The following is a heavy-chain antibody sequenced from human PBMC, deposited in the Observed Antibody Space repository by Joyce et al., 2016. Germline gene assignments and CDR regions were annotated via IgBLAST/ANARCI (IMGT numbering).Heavy chain of an antibody. CDR3: ASQYQHRYYYYGMDV. Sequence: EVQLVESGGGLIQPGGSLRLSCAACGFTVRGNYMRWVRQAPGKGREWVSVIDRGGSTYDADSVKGRFTISRDNSKNTLDLQMNSLRAEDTAVYYCASQYQHRYYYYGMDVWGQGTTVTVSS. V-gene: IGHV3-53*01. CDR1: GFTVRGNY. D-gene: IGHD3-3*02. J-gene: IGHJ6*02. CDR2: IDRGGST.